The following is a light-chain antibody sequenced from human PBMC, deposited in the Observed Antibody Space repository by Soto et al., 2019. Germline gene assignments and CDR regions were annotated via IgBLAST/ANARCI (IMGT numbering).Light chain of an antibody. V-gene: IGLV2-14*01. CDR1: SSDIGAYNY. CDR2: DVT. CDR3: SSYTSSDTLE. J-gene: IGLJ3*02. Sequence: QSVLTQPASVSGSPGQSITISCTGTSSDIGAYNYVSWYQQHPGKAPKLMIYDVTNRPSGVPNRFSGSKSGNTASLTISGLQGEDESDYYCSSYTSSDTLEFGGGTKLTV.